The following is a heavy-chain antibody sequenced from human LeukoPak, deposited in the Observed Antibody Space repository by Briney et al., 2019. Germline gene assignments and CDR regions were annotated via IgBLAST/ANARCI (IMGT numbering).Heavy chain of an antibody. CDR2: IYYSGST. J-gene: IGHJ3*02. CDR3: ARPRRTFDAFDI. V-gene: IGHV4-39*07. Sequence: TSETLSLTCTVSGGSISSSSYYWGWIRQPPGKGLEWIGSIYYSGSTYYNPSLKSRVTISVDTSKNQFSLKLSSVTAADTAVYYCARPRRTFDAFDIWGQGTMVTVSS. CDR1: GGSISSSSYY.